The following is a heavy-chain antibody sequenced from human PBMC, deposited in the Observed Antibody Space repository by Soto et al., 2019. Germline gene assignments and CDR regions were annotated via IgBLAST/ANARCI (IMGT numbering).Heavy chain of an antibody. CDR1: GFTFNTND. V-gene: IGHV3-33*01. D-gene: IGHD6-19*01. CDR2: IWYDGSKE. J-gene: IGHJ4*02. Sequence: GGSLRLSCAASGFTFNTNDMHWVRQAPGKGLEWVAVIWYDGSKEYYADSVKGRFTISRDNSKNTMYLQMDSLRVDDTAIYYCARVEEIGAAGPFTYWGQGTLVTVSS. CDR3: ARVEEIGAAGPFTY.